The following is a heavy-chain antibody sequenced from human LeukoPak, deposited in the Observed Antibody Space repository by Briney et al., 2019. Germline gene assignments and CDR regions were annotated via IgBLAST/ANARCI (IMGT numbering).Heavy chain of an antibody. D-gene: IGHD3-3*01. J-gene: IGHJ5*02. CDR3: ARDLLITIFGVVIRGNWFDP. CDR2: INPNSGGT. V-gene: IGHV1-2*02. CDR1: GYTFAGYY. Sequence: ASVKVSCKASGYTFAGYYMHWVRQAPGQRLEWMGWINPNSGGTNYAQKFQGRVTMTRDTSISTAYMELSRLRSDDTAVYYCARDLLITIFGVVIRGNWFDPWGQGTLVTVSS.